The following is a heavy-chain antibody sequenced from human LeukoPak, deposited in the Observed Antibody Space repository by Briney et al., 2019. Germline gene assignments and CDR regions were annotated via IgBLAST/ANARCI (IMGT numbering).Heavy chain of an antibody. CDR3: ARVMYSSSATGYMDV. V-gene: IGHV4-59*01. CDR1: GGSISSYY. Sequence: SETLSLTCTVSGGSISSYYWSWIRQPPGKGLEWIGYIYYSGSTNYNPSLKSRVTISVDTSKNQFSLKLSSVTAADTAVYYCARVMYSSSATGYMDVWGKGTTVTVSS. D-gene: IGHD6-6*01. CDR2: IYYSGST. J-gene: IGHJ6*03.